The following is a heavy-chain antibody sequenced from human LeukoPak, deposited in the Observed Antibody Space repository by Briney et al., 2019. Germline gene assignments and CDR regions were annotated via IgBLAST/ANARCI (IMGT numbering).Heavy chain of an antibody. CDR2: ISVSGNT. CDR1: GFTLSSYA. D-gene: IGHD2-21*01. J-gene: IGHJ4*02. Sequence: GGSLRLSCAASGFTLSSYAMSWVRQAPGKGLEWVSAISVSGNTYHADSVKGRFTISRDSSKNTLYLQMNRLRAEDAAVYYCAKAPVTTCSGAYCYPFDYWGQGTLVPVSS. CDR3: AKAPVTTCSGAYCYPFDY. V-gene: IGHV3-23*01.